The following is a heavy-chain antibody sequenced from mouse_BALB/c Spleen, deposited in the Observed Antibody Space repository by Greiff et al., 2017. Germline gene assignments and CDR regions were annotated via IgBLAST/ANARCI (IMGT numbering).Heavy chain of an antibody. Sequence: QVQLQQSGAELMKPGASVKISCKATGYTFSSYWIEWVKQRPGHGLEWIGEILPGSGSTNYNEKFKGKATFTADTSSNTAYMQLSSLTSEDSAVYYCARGLLWLRRGGFDYWGQGTTLTVSS. CDR1: GYTFSSYW. J-gene: IGHJ2*01. CDR2: ILPGSGST. V-gene: IGHV1-9*01. CDR3: ARGLLWLRRGGFDY. D-gene: IGHD2-2*01.